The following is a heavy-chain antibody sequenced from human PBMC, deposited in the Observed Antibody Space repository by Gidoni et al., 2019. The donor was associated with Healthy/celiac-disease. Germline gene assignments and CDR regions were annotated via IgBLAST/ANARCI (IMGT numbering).Heavy chain of an antibody. V-gene: IGHV4-30-4*01. CDR2: IYYSGST. Sequence: QVQLQESGPGLVKPSQTLSLTCTVPGGSISRGDYYWSWIRQPPGKGLEWIGYIYYSGSTYYNPSLKSRVTISVDTSKNQFSLKLSSVTAADTAVYYCARLIPESHNYYYYYYMDVWGKGTTVTVSS. J-gene: IGHJ6*03. CDR1: GGSISRGDYY. CDR3: ARLIPESHNYYYYYYMDV.